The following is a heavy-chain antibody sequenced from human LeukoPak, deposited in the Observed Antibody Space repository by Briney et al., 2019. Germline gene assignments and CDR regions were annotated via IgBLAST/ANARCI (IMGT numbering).Heavy chain of an antibody. CDR1: GFTFSSYW. V-gene: IGHV3-7*01. J-gene: IGHJ4*02. CDR3: ARGYYDSSGYYSPIDY. CDR2: IKQDGSEK. D-gene: IGHD3-22*01. Sequence: GGSLRLSCAASGFTFSSYWMSWVRQAPGKGLEWVANIKQDGSEKYYVDSVKGRFTISRDNAKNSLYLQMNSLRAEDTAVYYCARGYYDSSGYYSPIDYWGQGTLVTVSS.